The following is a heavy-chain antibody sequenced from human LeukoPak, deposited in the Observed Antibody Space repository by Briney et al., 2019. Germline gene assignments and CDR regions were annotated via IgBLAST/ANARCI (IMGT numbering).Heavy chain of an antibody. V-gene: IGHV3-64D*09. J-gene: IGHJ4*02. CDR1: GFTFNTYT. D-gene: IGHD1-26*01. Sequence: PGGPLRLSCSASGFTFNTYTMHWVRQAPGKGLEYVSSISGGGGTTFYADSVRGRFTISRDNSKNTLYLQMSSLRAEDTALYYCVKDLSGTYSFDYWGQGTLVTVSS. CDR3: VKDLSGTYSFDY. CDR2: ISGGGGTT.